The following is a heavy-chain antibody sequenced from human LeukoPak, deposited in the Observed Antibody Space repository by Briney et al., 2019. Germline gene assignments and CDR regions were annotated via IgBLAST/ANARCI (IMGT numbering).Heavy chain of an antibody. CDR1: GYRFTNYW. D-gene: IGHD4-17*01. CDR3: ARRFYGDYQNYFEY. V-gene: IGHV5-51*01. Sequence: AGESLKISCMGSGYRFTNYWIGWVRQMPGKGLEWMGIIYPGDSDTRYSPSFQGQVTISVDKSISTAYLQWSSLKASDTATYYCARRFYGDYQNYFEYWGQGTLVTVPS. J-gene: IGHJ4*02. CDR2: IYPGDSDT.